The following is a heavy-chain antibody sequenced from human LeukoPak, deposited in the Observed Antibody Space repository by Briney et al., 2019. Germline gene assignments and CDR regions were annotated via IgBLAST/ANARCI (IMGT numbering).Heavy chain of an antibody. D-gene: IGHD2/OR15-2a*01. Sequence: GGSRKLSCAASGFTFSGSAIHWVRQASGKGLEWVGRIRSKANSYATAYAASVKGRFIISRDDSKNTAYLQMNSLKTEDTAVYYCRGVIVDDAFDMWGQGTMVTVSS. V-gene: IGHV3-73*01. J-gene: IGHJ3*02. CDR1: GFTFSGSA. CDR2: IRSKANSYAT. CDR3: RGVIVDDAFDM.